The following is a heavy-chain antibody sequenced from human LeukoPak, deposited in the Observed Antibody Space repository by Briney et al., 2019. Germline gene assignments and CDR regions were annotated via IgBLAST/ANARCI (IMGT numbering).Heavy chain of an antibody. CDR3: ARERNRRFDS. Sequence: GGSLRLSCAASGFTFNTYWMTWVRQAPGKGLEWVASIKQDGTEKYYVDSVKGRFTISRDNADNSLYLQMNSLTVEDTALYYCARERNRRFDSWGQGTLVIVSS. D-gene: IGHD2/OR15-2a*01. V-gene: IGHV3-7*01. CDR2: IKQDGTEK. CDR1: GFTFNTYW. J-gene: IGHJ5*01.